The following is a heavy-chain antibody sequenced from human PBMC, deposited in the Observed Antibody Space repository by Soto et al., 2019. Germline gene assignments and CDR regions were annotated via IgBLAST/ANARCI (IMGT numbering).Heavy chain of an antibody. V-gene: IGHV3-9*01. J-gene: IGHJ6*03. CDR1: GFTFDDYA. Sequence: GGSLRLSCAASGFTFDDYAMHWVRQAPGKGLEWVSGISWNSGSIGYADSVKGRFTISRDNAKNSLYLQMNSLRAEDTALYYCAKDIVREQLVYMDVWGKGTTVTVSS. CDR2: ISWNSGSI. CDR3: AKDIVREQLVYMDV. D-gene: IGHD6-13*01.